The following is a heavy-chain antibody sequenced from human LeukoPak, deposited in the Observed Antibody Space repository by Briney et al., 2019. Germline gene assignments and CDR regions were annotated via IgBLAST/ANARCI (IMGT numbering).Heavy chain of an antibody. CDR1: GFSFSVYE. D-gene: IGHD6-19*01. J-gene: IGHJ4*02. Sequence: GGSLRLSCAASGFSFSVYEIHWVRQAPAKGLEWIADISSSGTTTYYADSVKGRFTISRDNAKNSLYLQMNSLGAEDTAVYYCTTPTVASNFDYWGQGTLVTVSS. CDR3: TTPTVASNFDY. V-gene: IGHV3-48*03. CDR2: ISSSGTTT.